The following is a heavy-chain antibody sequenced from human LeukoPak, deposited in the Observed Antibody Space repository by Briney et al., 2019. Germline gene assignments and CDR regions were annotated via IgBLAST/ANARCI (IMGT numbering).Heavy chain of an antibody. CDR2: INHSGST. D-gene: IGHD7-27*01. V-gene: IGHV4-34*01. J-gene: IGHJ4*02. CDR1: GGSFSGYY. Sequence: SETLSLTCAVYGGSFSGYYWSWIRQPPGKGLEWIGEINHSGSTNYNPSLKSRVTISVDTSKNQFSLKLSSVTAADTAVYYCARFWGSNYWGQGTLVTVSS. CDR3: ARFWGSNY.